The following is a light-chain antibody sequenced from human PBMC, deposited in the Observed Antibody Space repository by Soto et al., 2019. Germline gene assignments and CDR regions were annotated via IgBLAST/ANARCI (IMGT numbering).Light chain of an antibody. CDR2: LNSDGSH. J-gene: IGLJ2*01. CDR1: SGHSSYA. CDR3: QTWGTGILV. Sequence: QSVLTQSPSASASLGASVKLTCTLSSGHSSYAIAWHQQQPEKGPRYLMKLNSDGSHSKGDGIPDRFSGSSSGAERYLTISSLQSEDAAYYYCQTWGTGILVFGGGTKLTVL. V-gene: IGLV4-69*01.